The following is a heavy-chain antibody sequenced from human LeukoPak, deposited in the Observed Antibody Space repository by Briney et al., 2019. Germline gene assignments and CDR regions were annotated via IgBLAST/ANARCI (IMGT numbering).Heavy chain of an antibody. V-gene: IGHV4-59*01. J-gene: IGHJ4*02. CDR2: IYYSGST. Sequence: SETLSLTCTVSGGPFSSYYWSWIRQPPGKGLEWIGYIYYSGSTNYNPSLKSRVTISVDTSKNQFSLKLTSVTAADTAVYYCARGGYGVQVDSWGQGTLVTVSS. CDR3: ARGGYGVQVDS. CDR1: GGPFSSYY. D-gene: IGHD4-17*01.